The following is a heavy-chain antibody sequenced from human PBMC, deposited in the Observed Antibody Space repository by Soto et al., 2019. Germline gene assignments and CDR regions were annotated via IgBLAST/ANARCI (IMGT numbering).Heavy chain of an antibody. J-gene: IGHJ5*02. D-gene: IGHD3-3*01. Sequence: GGSLRLSCAASGFTFSSYGMHWVRQAPGKGLEWVAVIWYDGSNKYYADSVKGRFTISRDNSKNTLYLQMNSLRAEDPAVYYCARGNDFWSGYTPLFGWFDPWGQGTLVTVSS. CDR3: ARGNDFWSGYTPLFGWFDP. CDR1: GFTFSSYG. CDR2: IWYDGSNK. V-gene: IGHV3-33*01.